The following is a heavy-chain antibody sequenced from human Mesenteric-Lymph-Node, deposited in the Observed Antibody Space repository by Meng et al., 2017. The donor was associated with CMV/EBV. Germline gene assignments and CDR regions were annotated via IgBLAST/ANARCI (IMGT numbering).Heavy chain of an antibody. J-gene: IGHJ4*02. Sequence: GGSLRLSCAASGVTFSSYWMSWVRQAPGKGLEWVSNIKQDGSETYNVDSVKARFTNTRDNSKNTQYMQVNTLRAENTSVYYCAKGREGITGTTLLSWGQGTMVTVSS. D-gene: IGHD1-20*01. CDR2: IKQDGSET. CDR1: GVTFSSYW. CDR3: AKGREGITGTTLLS. V-gene: IGHV3-7*01.